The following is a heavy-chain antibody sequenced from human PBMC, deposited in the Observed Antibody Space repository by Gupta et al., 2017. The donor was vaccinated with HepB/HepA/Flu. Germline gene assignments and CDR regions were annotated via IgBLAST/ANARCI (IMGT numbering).Heavy chain of an antibody. J-gene: IGHJ5*02. CDR2: INPNSGGT. CDR3: ARTYGSGSYYWFDP. V-gene: IGHV1-2*02. D-gene: IGHD3-10*01. Sequence: QVQLVQSGAEVKKPGASVKVSCTASGYTFTGYYMLWVRQAPGQGLEWMGWINPNSGGTNYAQKFQGRVTMTRDTSISTAYMELSRLRSDDTAVYYCARTYGSGSYYWFDPWGQGTLVTVSS. CDR1: GYTFTGYY.